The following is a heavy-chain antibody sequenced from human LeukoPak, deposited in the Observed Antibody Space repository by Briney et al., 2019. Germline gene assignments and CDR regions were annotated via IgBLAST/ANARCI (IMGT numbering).Heavy chain of an antibody. J-gene: IGHJ6*02. CDR3: ARDLREQQLVPSLYYYGMDV. CDR1: GGSISSGGYY. D-gene: IGHD6-13*01. CDR2: IYYSGST. V-gene: IGHV4-31*03. Sequence: SETLSLTCTVSGGSISSGGYYWSWIRQHPGKGLEWIGYIYYSGSTYYNPSLKSRVTISVDTSKNQFSLKLSSVTAADTAVYYCARDLREQQLVPSLYYYGMDVWGQGTTVTVSS.